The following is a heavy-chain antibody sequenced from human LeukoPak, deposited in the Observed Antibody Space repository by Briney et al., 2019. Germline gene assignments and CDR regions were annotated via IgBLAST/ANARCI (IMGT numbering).Heavy chain of an antibody. CDR3: ATDIVATIGRAFDI. D-gene: IGHD5-12*01. Sequence: ASVKVSCKVSGYTLTELSMHWVRQAPGKGLEWMGGFDPEDGETIYAQKFQGRVTMTEDTSTDTAYMELSSLRSEDTAVYYCATDIVATIGRAFDIWGQGTMVTVSS. CDR1: GYTLTELS. CDR2: FDPEDGET. V-gene: IGHV1-24*01. J-gene: IGHJ3*02.